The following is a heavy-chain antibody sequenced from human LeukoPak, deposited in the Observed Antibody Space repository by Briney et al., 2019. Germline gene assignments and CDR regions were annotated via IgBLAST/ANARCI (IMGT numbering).Heavy chain of an antibody. CDR1: GLTFSSHW. Sequence: PGGSLRLSCAASGLTFSSHWMHWVRQAPGKGLEWVANIKQDGSKKSYVDSVKGRFTISRDNAKNSLYLQMNSLRVEDTAVYYCVTRTISYGDWGQGTLVTVSS. V-gene: IGHV3-7*03. CDR3: VTRTISYGD. CDR2: IKQDGSKK. D-gene: IGHD4-17*01. J-gene: IGHJ4*02.